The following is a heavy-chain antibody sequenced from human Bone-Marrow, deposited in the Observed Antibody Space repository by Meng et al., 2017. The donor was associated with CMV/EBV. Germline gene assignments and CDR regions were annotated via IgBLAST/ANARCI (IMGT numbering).Heavy chain of an antibody. CDR2: IKQDGSEK. J-gene: IGHJ4*02. Sequence: GESLKISCAASGFTFSNYWMSWVRQAPGKGLEWVANIKQDGSEKYYVDSVKGRFTISRDNGKNSLYLQMNSLRAEDTAVYYCARDQDSYYDFWSGYYRSNYYFGYWGQGTLVTVSS. CDR1: GFTFSNYW. CDR3: ARDQDSYYDFWSGYYRSNYYFGY. V-gene: IGHV3-7*01. D-gene: IGHD3-3*01.